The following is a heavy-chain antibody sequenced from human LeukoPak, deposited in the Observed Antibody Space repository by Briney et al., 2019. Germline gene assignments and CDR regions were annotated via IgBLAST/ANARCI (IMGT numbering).Heavy chain of an antibody. CDR3: VREVNWFDP. CDR1: GFTFSSYE. J-gene: IGHJ5*02. V-gene: IGHV3-48*03. Sequence: PGGSLRLSCAASGFTFSSYEMNWVRQAPGKGLEWVSYISSSGSTIYYADSVKGGFTTSKDTANNSPYLLMYTIRAEKTAAYYAVREVNWFDPWGERTRVTVSS. CDR2: ISSSGSTI.